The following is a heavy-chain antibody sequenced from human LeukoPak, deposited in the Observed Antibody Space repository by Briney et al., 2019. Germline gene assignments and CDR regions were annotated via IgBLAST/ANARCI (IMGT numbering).Heavy chain of an antibody. CDR2: VSPSGTT. V-gene: IGHV4-4*07. CDR1: GGYTRSHY. Sequence: SETLSLTCTVSGGYTRSHYWSWIRQPAGKGLEWIGRVSPSGTTHCNPSLGSRVTMSVDTSKNYFSLRLSSVTAADTAVYYCARDFYASGFYFWFDPWGQGMLVTVSS. J-gene: IGHJ5*02. CDR3: ARDFYASGFYFWFDP. D-gene: IGHD2/OR15-2a*01.